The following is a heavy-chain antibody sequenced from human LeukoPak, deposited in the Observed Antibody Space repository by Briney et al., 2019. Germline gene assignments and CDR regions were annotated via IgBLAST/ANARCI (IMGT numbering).Heavy chain of an antibody. V-gene: IGHV1-8*01. J-gene: IGHJ4*02. CDR2: MNPNSGNT. CDR1: GYTFTSYD. CDR3: ARGGGGFMITFGGSSYPDY. Sequence: GASVKVSCKASGYTFTSYDINWVRQATGQGLEWMGWMNPNSGNTGYAQKFQGRVTMTRNTSISTAYMELSSLRSEDTAVYYCARGGGGFMITFGGSSYPDYWGQGTLVTASS. D-gene: IGHD3-16*01.